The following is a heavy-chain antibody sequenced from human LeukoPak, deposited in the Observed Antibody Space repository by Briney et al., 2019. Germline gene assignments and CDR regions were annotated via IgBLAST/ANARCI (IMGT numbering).Heavy chain of an antibody. J-gene: IGHJ4*02. V-gene: IGHV1-46*01. CDR2: INPSGGST. D-gene: IGHD3-22*01. CDR3: VTGDSSGYFFDY. Sequence: ASVKVSCKASGYTFTSYYMHWVRQAPGQGLEWMGIINPSGGSTSYAQKFQGRVTMTRDTSTSTVYMEPSSLRSEDTAVYYCVTGDSSGYFFDYWGQGTLVTVSS. CDR1: GYTFTSYY.